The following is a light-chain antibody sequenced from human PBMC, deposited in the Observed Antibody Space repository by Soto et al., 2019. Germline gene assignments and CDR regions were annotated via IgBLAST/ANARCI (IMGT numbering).Light chain of an antibody. CDR1: SSNFGGNT. J-gene: IGLJ3*02. V-gene: IGLV1-44*01. CDR3: AAWDDSLNGWV. CDR2: SNN. Sequence: QYVLIQPPSASGTPGQRVIISCSGSSSNFGGNTANWYQQFPGTAPKVLIYSNNQRPSGVPDRFSGSKSGTSASLAISGLQSEDEADYYCAAWDDSLNGWVFGGGTKLTVL.